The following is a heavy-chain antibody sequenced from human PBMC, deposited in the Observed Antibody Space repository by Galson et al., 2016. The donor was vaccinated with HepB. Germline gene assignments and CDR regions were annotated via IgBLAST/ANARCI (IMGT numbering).Heavy chain of an antibody. D-gene: IGHD2-2*01. V-gene: IGHV3-30*04. J-gene: IGHJ4*02. CDR3: AKDGRIYCSSASCHDHFHY. Sequence: SLRLSCAASGFTFRYFSIHWVRQAPGKGLEWVAFISYDGSNKKYADSVKGRFTISRDNSKKTLYLQMNSLRAEDTAVYYCAKDGRIYCSSASCHDHFHYWGQGTLVTVSS. CDR2: ISYDGSNK. CDR1: GFTFRYFS.